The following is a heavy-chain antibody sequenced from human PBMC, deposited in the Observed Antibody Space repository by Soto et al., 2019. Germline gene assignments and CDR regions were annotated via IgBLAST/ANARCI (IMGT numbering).Heavy chain of an antibody. CDR2: IHHTGSTT. CDR1: GGSFSGSY. J-gene: IGHJ5*02. Sequence: DTLSLTCAVYGGSFSGSYWSWIRQPPGKGLEWIGEIHHTGSTTNYNPSLKSRVTISVDMSKNQFSLKLNSVTAADTAVYYRARAHTVTSVRKFDPWGQGTLVTVSS. V-gene: IGHV4-34*01. D-gene: IGHD4-17*01. CDR3: ARAHTVTSVRKFDP.